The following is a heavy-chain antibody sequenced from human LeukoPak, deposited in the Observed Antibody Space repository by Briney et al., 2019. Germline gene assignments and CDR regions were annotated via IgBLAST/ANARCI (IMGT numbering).Heavy chain of an antibody. Sequence: SETLSLTCTVSGGSISSYYWSWIRQPPGKGLEWIGSIYYSGSTYYNPSLKSRVTISVDTSKNQFSLKLSSVTAADTAVYYCARRVQLERRDRWNYYYYYYMDVWGKGTTVTISS. CDR1: GGSISSYY. V-gene: IGHV4-39*07. D-gene: IGHD1-1*01. CDR2: IYYSGST. CDR3: ARRVQLERRDRWNYYYYYYMDV. J-gene: IGHJ6*03.